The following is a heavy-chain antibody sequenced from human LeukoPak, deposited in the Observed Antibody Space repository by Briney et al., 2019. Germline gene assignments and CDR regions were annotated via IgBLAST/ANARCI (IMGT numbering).Heavy chain of an antibody. D-gene: IGHD6-19*01. V-gene: IGHV3-48*01. CDR3: ARDWAGDY. Sequence: GGSLRLSCAASAFTFSSYAMNWVRQAPGKGLEWVSFISSSSSTIYYADSVKGRFTISRDNAENSLYLQMNSLRVEDTGVYYCARDWAGDYWGQGTLVTVSS. J-gene: IGHJ4*02. CDR2: ISSSSSTI. CDR1: AFTFSSYA.